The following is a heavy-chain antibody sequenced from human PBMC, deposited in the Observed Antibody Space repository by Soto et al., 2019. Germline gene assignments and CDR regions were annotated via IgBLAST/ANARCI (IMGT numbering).Heavy chain of an antibody. J-gene: IGHJ1*01. V-gene: IGHV4-4*02. CDR3: ARTDYADEYFQH. Sequence: SETLSLTCAVSGGSISGSNWWSWVRQPPGKGLEWIGEIYHSGSTNYNPSLKSRVTISVDKSKNQFSLKLSSVTAADTAVYYCARTDYADEYFQHWGQGTLVTVSS. CDR2: IYHSGST. D-gene: IGHD4-17*01. CDR1: GGSISGSNW.